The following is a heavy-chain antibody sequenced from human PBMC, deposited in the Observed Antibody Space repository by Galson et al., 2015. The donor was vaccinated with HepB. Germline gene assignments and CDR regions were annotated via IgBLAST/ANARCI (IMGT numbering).Heavy chain of an antibody. CDR1: GGTSSSYA. D-gene: IGHD3-22*01. V-gene: IGHV1-69*13. Sequence: SVKVSCKASGGTSSSYAISWVRQAPGQGLEWMGGIIPIFGTANYAQKFQGRVTITADESTSTAYMELSSLRSEDTAVYYCARAPDRKYYYDSSGYYQPLDYWGQGTLVTVSS. J-gene: IGHJ4*02. CDR3: ARAPDRKYYYDSSGYYQPLDY. CDR2: IIPIFGTA.